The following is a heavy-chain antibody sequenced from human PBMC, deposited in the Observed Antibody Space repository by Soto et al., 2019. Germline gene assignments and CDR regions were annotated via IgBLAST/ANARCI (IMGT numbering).Heavy chain of an antibody. CDR2: ISYDGSNK. CDR1: GFTFSSYA. D-gene: IGHD3-22*01. Sequence: VQLLESGGGLVQPGGSLRLSCAASGFTFSSYAMSWVRQAPGKGLEWVAVISYDGSNKYYADSVKGRFTISRDNSKNTLYLQMNSLRAEDTAVYYCAKDLRFHDRNYYDSKADAFDIWGQGTMVTVSS. J-gene: IGHJ3*02. CDR3: AKDLRFHDRNYYDSKADAFDI. V-gene: IGHV3-30*18.